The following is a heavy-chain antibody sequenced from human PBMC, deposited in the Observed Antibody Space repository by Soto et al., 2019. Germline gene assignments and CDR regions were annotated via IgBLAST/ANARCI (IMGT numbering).Heavy chain of an antibody. CDR1: GFTFSGSA. D-gene: IGHD3-16*01. J-gene: IGHJ3*02. CDR3: TRQHYAALDAFDI. Sequence: GSLRLSCAASGFTFSGSAMHWVRQASGKGLEWVGRIRSKANSFATSYGASVKGRFTISRDDSKNTTFLQMNSLKTEDTALYYCTRQHYAALDAFDIWGLGTMVTVSS. V-gene: IGHV3-73*01. CDR2: IRSKANSFAT.